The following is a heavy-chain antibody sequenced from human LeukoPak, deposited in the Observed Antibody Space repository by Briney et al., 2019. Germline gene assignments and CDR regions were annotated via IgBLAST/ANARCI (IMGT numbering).Heavy chain of an antibody. V-gene: IGHV3-23*01. CDR2: ISGSGGST. J-gene: IGHJ5*02. CDR3: ARARGIVGEFDP. CDR1: GFTFSSYA. D-gene: IGHD1-26*01. Sequence: GGSLRLSCAASGFTFSSYAMSWVRQAPGKGLEWVSAISGSGGSTYYADSVKGRFTISRDNSKNTLYLQMNSLRAEDTAVYYCARARGIVGEFDPWGQGTLVTVSS.